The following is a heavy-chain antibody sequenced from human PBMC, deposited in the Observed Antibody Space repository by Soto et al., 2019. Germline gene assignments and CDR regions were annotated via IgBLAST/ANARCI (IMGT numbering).Heavy chain of an antibody. D-gene: IGHD3-3*02. V-gene: IGHV2-5*02. J-gene: IGHJ4*02. CDR1: GFSLSTSGVG. CDR3: AQLAWKEMWPRAPVVN. Sequence: QITLRESGPTLVKPTQTLTLTCTFSGFSLSTSGVGVGWIRQPPGKALEWLGIIFWDDDKRYRPSLKRRVSITKDTSKNQLVLTMTNMNPVDTATYYCAQLAWKEMWPRAPVVNWGQGTPVTVSS. CDR2: IFWDDDK.